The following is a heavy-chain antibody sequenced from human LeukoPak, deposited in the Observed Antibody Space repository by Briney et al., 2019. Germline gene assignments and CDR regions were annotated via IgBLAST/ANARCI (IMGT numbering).Heavy chain of an antibody. V-gene: IGHV1-46*01. CDR3: ATRPYGDYYFDY. CDR2: INPSGGST. D-gene: IGHD4-17*01. Sequence: ASVKVSCKASGYTFTSYYMHWVRQAPGQGLEWMGIINPSGGSTSYAQKFQGRVTMTRDMSTSTVYMELSSLRSEDTAVYYCATRPYGDYYFDYWGQGTLVTVSS. CDR1: GYTFTSYY. J-gene: IGHJ4*02.